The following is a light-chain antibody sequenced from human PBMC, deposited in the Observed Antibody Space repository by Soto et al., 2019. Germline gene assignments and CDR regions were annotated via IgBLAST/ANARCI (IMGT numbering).Light chain of an antibody. CDR3: QQYGSFT. V-gene: IGKV3-20*01. CDR1: QSISSTY. Sequence: ELVLTQSPGTLYLSPGEGATLSCRASQSISSTYLSWYQQKPGQAPRLLIYATSTRATGIPDRFSGSGSRTDFTLTISRREPEDFAVYYCQQYGSFTFGPGTKVDFK. CDR2: ATS. J-gene: IGKJ3*01.